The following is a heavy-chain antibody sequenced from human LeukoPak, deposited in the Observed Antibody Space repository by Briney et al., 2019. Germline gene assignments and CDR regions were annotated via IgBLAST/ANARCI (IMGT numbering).Heavy chain of an antibody. CDR1: GGSISSGGYY. J-gene: IGHJ4*02. D-gene: IGHD3-10*01. CDR2: IYYSGST. Sequence: PSQTLSLTCTVSGGSISSGGYYWSWIRQHPGKGLEWIGYIYYSGSTYYNPSLKSRVTISVDTSKNQFSLKLSSVTAADTAVYYCAREGGSATTNKLDYWGQETLVTVSS. CDR3: AREGGSATTNKLDY. V-gene: IGHV4-31*03.